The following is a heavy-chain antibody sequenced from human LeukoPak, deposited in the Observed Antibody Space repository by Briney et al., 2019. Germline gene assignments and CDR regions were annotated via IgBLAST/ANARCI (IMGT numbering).Heavy chain of an antibody. V-gene: IGHV4-59*08. D-gene: IGHD3-3*01. J-gene: IGHJ5*02. Sequence: PSETLSLTCTVSGGSISSYYWSWIRQPPGKGLEWIGYIYYSGSTNYNPSLKSRVTISVDTSKNQFSLKLSSVTAADTAVYYCARVRVTISIDPWGQGTLVTVSS. CDR1: GGSISSYY. CDR2: IYYSGST. CDR3: ARVRVTISIDP.